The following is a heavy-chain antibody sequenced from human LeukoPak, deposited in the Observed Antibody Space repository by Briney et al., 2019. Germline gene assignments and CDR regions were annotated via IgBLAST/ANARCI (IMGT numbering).Heavy chain of an antibody. CDR2: ITDAVGST. CDR3: AKEIFSGLLYIGY. V-gene: IGHV3-23*01. J-gene: IGHJ4*02. Sequence: GGSLRLSCAASGFTFSSSSISWVRQAPGKGLEWVSAITDAVGSTHYADSVKGRFTISSDNSKNTVYLQMNSLRPEDMAVYYCAKEIFSGLLYIGYWGQGTLVTVSS. CDR1: GFTFSSSS. D-gene: IGHD5-12*01.